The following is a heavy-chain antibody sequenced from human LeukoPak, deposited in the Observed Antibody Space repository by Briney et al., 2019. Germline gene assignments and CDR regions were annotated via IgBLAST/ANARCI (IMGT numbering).Heavy chain of an antibody. CDR2: IWYDGSNK. V-gene: IGHV3-33*08. Sequence: GGSLRLSCGASGFTFDNYALNWVRQAPGKGLEWVAVIWYDGSNKYYADSVKGRFTISRDNPKNTLYVQMNSLRAEDTAVYYCARGRGADYGGNSGYFDYWGQGTLVTVSS. D-gene: IGHD4-23*01. CDR3: ARGRGADYGGNSGYFDY. J-gene: IGHJ4*02. CDR1: GFTFDNYA.